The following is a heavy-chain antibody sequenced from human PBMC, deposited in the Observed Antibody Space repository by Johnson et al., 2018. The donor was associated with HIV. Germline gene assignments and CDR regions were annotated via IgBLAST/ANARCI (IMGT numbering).Heavy chain of an antibody. J-gene: IGHJ3*02. CDR2: ISYDGSNK. Sequence: GVVQPGGSLRLSCAASGFTFSRYGMHWVRQAPGKGLEWVAVISYDGSNKYYADSVKGRFTISRDNSKNTLYLQMNSLRAEDTAVYYCAKASDIGAFDIWGQGTMVTVSS. D-gene: IGHD2-15*01. CDR1: GFTFSRYG. V-gene: IGHV3-33*05. CDR3: AKASDIGAFDI.